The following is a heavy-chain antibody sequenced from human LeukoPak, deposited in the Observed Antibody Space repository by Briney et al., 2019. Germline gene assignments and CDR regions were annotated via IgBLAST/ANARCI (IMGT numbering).Heavy chain of an antibody. CDR3: AKDWDSSGWYFFDY. D-gene: IGHD6-19*01. CDR1: GFTFSSYA. J-gene: IGHJ4*02. Sequence: GGSLRLSCAASGFTFSSYAMSWVRQAPGKGLKWVSAISGSGGSTYYADSVKGRFTISRDNSKNTLYLQMNSLRSEDTAVYYCAKDWDSSGWYFFDYWGQGTLVTVSS. V-gene: IGHV3-23*01. CDR2: ISGSGGST.